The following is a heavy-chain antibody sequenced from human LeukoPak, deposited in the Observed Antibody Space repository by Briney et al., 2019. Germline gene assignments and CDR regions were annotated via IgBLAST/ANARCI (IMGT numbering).Heavy chain of an antibody. J-gene: IGHJ6*02. V-gene: IGHV4-39*01. CDR2: IYYSGST. D-gene: IGHD3-3*01. Sequence: SETLSLTCGVSGDSVSGYYWGWIRQPPGKGLEWIGSIYYSGSTYYNPSLKSRVTISVDTSKNQSSLKLSSVTAADTAVYYCARRPDYDFWSGYGDYYYGMDVWGQGTTVTVSS. CDR3: ARRPDYDFWSGYGDYYYGMDV. CDR1: GDSVSGYY.